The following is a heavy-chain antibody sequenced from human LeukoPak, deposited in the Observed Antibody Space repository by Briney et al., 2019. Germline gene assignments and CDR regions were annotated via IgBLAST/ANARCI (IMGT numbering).Heavy chain of an antibody. Sequence: TGGSLRLSCAASGFTFSNYAMSWVRQAPGKGLEWVSGISGSGGATYYADSVKGRFTISRDSSKNTLYLQMNSLRAEDTAVYYCAKDREAGSSGYYSDYWGQGTLVTVSS. D-gene: IGHD3-22*01. CDR2: ISGSGGAT. V-gene: IGHV3-23*01. CDR3: AKDREAGSSGYYSDY. CDR1: GFTFSNYA. J-gene: IGHJ4*02.